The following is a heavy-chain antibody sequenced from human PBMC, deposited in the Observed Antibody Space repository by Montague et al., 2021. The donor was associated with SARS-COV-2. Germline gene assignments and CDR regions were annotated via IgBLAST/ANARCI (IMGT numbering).Heavy chain of an antibody. CDR2: IDWDDDK. CDR3: ARVVPRWLQFDPYFDY. CDR1: GFSLSTSGMC. Sequence: VKPTQTLTLTCTFSGFSLSTSGMCVSWIRQPPGKALEWLALIDWDDDKYYSTSLKTRLTISKDTSKNQVVLTMTNMDPVDTAVYYCARVVPRWLQFDPYFDYWGQGTLVTVSS. J-gene: IGHJ4*02. D-gene: IGHD5-24*01. V-gene: IGHV2-70*02.